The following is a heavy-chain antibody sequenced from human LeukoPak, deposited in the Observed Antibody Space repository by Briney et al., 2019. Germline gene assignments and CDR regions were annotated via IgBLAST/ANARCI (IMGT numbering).Heavy chain of an antibody. V-gene: IGHV3-23*01. CDR3: AKDLRGYCGGDCYSAEY. D-gene: IGHD2-21*02. J-gene: IGHJ4*02. CDR1: GFTFSSYA. Sequence: GGSLRLSCAASGFTFSSYAMSWVRQAPGKGLDWVSTISDSGGGTHYADSVKGRFTISRDSSKNTMYLQMNSLRAEDTAVYYCAKDLRGYCGGDCYSAEYWGRGTLVTVSS. CDR2: ISDSGGGT.